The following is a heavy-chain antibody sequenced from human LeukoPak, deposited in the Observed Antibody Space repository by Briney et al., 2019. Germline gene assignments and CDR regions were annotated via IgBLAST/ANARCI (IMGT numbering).Heavy chain of an antibody. J-gene: IGHJ5*02. Sequence: SETLSLTCTVSGGSISSGSYYWSWIRQPAGKGLEWIGRIYTSGSTNYNPSLKSRVTISVDTSKNQFSLKLSSVTAADTGVYYCARDGTNRWFDPWGQGILVTVSS. D-gene: IGHD1-26*01. V-gene: IGHV4-61*02. CDR2: IYTSGST. CDR3: ARDGTNRWFDP. CDR1: GGSISSGSYY.